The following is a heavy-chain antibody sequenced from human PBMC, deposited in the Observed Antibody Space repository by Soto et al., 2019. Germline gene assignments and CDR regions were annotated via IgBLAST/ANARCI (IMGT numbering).Heavy chain of an antibody. D-gene: IGHD2-21*02. CDR2: INPNTGVT. CDR1: GYSFTDYY. CDR3: VRSPGDFRYGLDV. J-gene: IGHJ6*02. Sequence: QVQLVQSGAEVRKPGASVKVSCKASGYSFTDYYIHWVRQAPGQGLEWLGWINPNTGVTHFAQKLQGWVTMTRDTSISTAYRELNRLTSDDTAVYYCVRSPGDFRYGLDVWGQGTTVTVSS. V-gene: IGHV1-2*04.